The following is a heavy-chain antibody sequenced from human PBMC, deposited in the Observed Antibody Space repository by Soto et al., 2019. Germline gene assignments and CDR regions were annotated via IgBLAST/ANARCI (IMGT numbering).Heavy chain of an antibody. J-gene: IGHJ6*02. V-gene: IGHV1-69*01. CDR1: GGTFSSYA. Sequence: QVQLVQSGAEVKKPGSSVKVSCKASGGTFSSYAISWVRQAPGQGLEWMGGIIPIFGTANYAQKFQGRVTITADESTSTAYRELSSLRSEDTAVYYCARDRRYNWNGSQYYGMDVWGQGTTVTVSS. D-gene: IGHD1-20*01. CDR3: ARDRRYNWNGSQYYGMDV. CDR2: IIPIFGTA.